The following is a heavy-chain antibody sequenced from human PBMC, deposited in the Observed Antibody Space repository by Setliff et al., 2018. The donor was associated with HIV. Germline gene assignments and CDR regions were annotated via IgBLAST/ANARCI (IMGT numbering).Heavy chain of an antibody. V-gene: IGHV3-7*01. CDR1: GFTFRTYG. CDR3: ARVVLQFLEWPRGDAFDI. Sequence: SLRLSCTASGFTFRTYGMNWVRQAPGKGLEWVASIKQDGSEKYYVDSVKGRFTISRDNAKKSMHLQMNSLRAEDTAVYYCARVVLQFLEWPRGDAFDIWGQGTMVTVSS. CDR2: IKQDGSEK. D-gene: IGHD3-3*01. J-gene: IGHJ3*02.